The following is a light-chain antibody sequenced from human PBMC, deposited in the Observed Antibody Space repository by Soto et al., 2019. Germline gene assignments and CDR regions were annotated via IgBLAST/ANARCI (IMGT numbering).Light chain of an antibody. V-gene: IGLV2-14*01. J-gene: IGLJ2*01. CDR1: SSDVGGYNC. CDR3: TSYTSSSTLV. CDR2: DVS. Sequence: QSALTQPASVSGSPGQSITISCTGTSSDVGGYNCVSWYQQHPGKVPQLMIYDVSSRPSGVSIRFSGSKSGNTASLTISGLQAEDEADYYCTSYTSSSTLVFGGGTKLTVL.